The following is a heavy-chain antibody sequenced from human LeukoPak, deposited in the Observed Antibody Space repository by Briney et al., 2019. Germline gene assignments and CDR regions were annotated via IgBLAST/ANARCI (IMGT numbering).Heavy chain of an antibody. Sequence: PGGSLRLSCAASGFTFSSYGMHWVRQAPGKGLEWVAVIRYDGSNKYYADSVKGRFTISRDNSKNTLYLQMNSLRAEDTAVYYCARGDDYGDYVWLSHYYYYGMDVWGQGTTVTVSS. CDR3: ARGDDYGDYVWLSHYYYYGMDV. CDR1: GFTFSSYG. CDR2: IRYDGSNK. D-gene: IGHD4-17*01. V-gene: IGHV3-33*01. J-gene: IGHJ6*02.